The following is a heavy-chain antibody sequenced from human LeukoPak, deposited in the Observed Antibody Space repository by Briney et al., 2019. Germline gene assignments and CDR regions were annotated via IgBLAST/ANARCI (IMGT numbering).Heavy chain of an antibody. Sequence: AASVEVSCKASGGTFSSYAISWVRQAPGQGLEWMGRIIPIFGTANYAQKFQGRVTITTDESTSTAYMELSSLRSEDTAVYYCARGGFGGSSSYFDYWGQGTLVTVSS. D-gene: IGHD1-26*01. J-gene: IGHJ4*02. CDR2: IIPIFGTA. V-gene: IGHV1-69*05. CDR3: ARGGFGGSSSYFDY. CDR1: GGTFSSYA.